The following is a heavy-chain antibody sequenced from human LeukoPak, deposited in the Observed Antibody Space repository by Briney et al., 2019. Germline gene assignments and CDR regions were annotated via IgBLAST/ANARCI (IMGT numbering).Heavy chain of an antibody. Sequence: PSETLSLTCAVYGGSFSGYYWSWIRQPPGKGLEWIGEINHSGSTNYNPSLKSRVTISVDTSKNQFSLKLSSVTAADTAVYYCARLDGGYSGYDFNYYYMDVWGKGTTVTVSS. CDR2: INHSGST. CDR1: GGSFSGYY. J-gene: IGHJ6*03. CDR3: ARLDGGYSGYDFNYYYMDV. V-gene: IGHV4-34*01. D-gene: IGHD5-12*01.